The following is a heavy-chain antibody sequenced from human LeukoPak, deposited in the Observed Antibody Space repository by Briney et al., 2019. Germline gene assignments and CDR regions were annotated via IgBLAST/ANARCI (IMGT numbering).Heavy chain of an antibody. D-gene: IGHD5-12*01. J-gene: IGHJ4*02. CDR2: ISWNSGSI. Sequence: PGRSLRLSCAASGFTFDDYAMHWVRQAPGKGLEWVSGISWNSGSIGYADSVKGRFTISRDNAKNSLYLRMNSLRAEDTALYYCAKATWSSYEHTSFDYWGQGTLVTVSS. V-gene: IGHV3-9*01. CDR1: GFTFDDYA. CDR3: AKATWSSYEHTSFDY.